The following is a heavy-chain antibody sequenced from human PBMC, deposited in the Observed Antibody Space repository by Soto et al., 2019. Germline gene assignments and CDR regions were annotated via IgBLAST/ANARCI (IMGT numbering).Heavy chain of an antibody. CDR3: ATQACGGDCSTYYYYYGMDV. V-gene: IGHV1-18*01. CDR1: GYTFTSYG. J-gene: IGHJ6*02. CDR2: ISAYNGNT. Sequence: QVQLVQSGAEVKKPGALVKVSCKASGYTFTSYGISCVRQAPGQGLEWMGWISAYNGNTNYAQELQGRVTITTDTSTSTAYMGLWSLRSDDTAVYYCATQACGGDCSTYYYYYGMDVWGRGNTVTVSS. D-gene: IGHD2-21*02.